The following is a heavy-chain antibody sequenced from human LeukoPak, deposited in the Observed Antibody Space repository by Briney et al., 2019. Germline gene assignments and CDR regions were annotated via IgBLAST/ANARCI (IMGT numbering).Heavy chain of an antibody. J-gene: IGHJ4*02. CDR3: ARSLQNYYDSSRYFDY. Sequence: PSETLSLTCTVSDGSVTNYDWSWVRQPPGKGLEFIGHVHYSGTANYNPSLRSRVTISIDTSKKHFFLKLKSVTAADTAVYYCARSLQNYYDSSRYFDYWGQGTLVTVSS. CDR1: DGSVTNYD. V-gene: IGHV4-59*02. D-gene: IGHD3-22*01. CDR2: VHYSGTA.